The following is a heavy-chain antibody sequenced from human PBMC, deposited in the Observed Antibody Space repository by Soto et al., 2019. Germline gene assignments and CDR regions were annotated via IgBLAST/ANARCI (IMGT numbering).Heavy chain of an antibody. V-gene: IGHV3-64*01. Sequence: EVQLVESGGGLAQPGGSLRISCAASGFTLSSDAMDWVRQAPGKGLEYVSGISSNGIGTYYANSVKGRFTISRDNSKNTVYLQMDSLRPEDMAVYYCARRSRADYYYMDVWGQGTTVTVS. CDR3: ARRSRADYYYMDV. CDR1: GFTLSSDA. J-gene: IGHJ6*03. CDR2: ISSNGIGT. D-gene: IGHD6-6*01.